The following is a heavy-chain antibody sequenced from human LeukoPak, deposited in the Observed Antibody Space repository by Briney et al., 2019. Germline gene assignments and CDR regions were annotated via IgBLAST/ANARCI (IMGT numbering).Heavy chain of an antibody. Sequence: GASVKVSCKVSGYTLTELSMHWVRQAPGKGLEWMGGFDPEDGETIYAQKFQGRVTMTEDTSTDTAYMELSSLRSEDTAVYYCATYYYDSSGYYTGFGYWGQGTLVTVSS. J-gene: IGHJ4*02. CDR3: ATYYYDSSGYYTGFGY. D-gene: IGHD3-22*01. CDR2: FDPEDGET. V-gene: IGHV1-24*01. CDR1: GYTLTELS.